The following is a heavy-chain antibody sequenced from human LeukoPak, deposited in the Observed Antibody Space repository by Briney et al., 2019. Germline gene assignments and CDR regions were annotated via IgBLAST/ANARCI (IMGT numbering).Heavy chain of an antibody. CDR1: GFTLSNYA. J-gene: IGHJ4*02. Sequence: GGSLRLSCAASGFTLSNYAMTWVRQAPGKGLEWVSSITGSGALTYYADSVKGRFTISKDNAMDTVFLQMNSLRVDDTAVYYCAKGRVDGSGSQFDSWGQGSLVTVSS. V-gene: IGHV3-23*01. CDR3: AKGRVDGSGSQFDS. CDR2: ITGSGALT. D-gene: IGHD3-10*01.